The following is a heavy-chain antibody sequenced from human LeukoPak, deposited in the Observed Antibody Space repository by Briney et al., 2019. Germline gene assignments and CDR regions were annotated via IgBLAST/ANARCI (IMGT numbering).Heavy chain of an antibody. Sequence: GGSLRLSCAASGFTFRNYAMSWVRQAAGKGLEWVSAISGRTGGTYYADSVKGRFTISRDNSKSTLYLQMDSLRAEDTAVYYCAKCGNSGCHLIDYWGQGTLVTVSS. D-gene: IGHD5-12*01. J-gene: IGHJ4*02. CDR2: ISGRTGGT. CDR1: GFTFRNYA. V-gene: IGHV3-23*01. CDR3: AKCGNSGCHLIDY.